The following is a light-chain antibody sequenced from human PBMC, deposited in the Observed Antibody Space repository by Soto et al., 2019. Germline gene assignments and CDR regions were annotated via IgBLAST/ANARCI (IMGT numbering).Light chain of an antibody. CDR2: GAS. CDR1: QSVSSSY. J-gene: IGKJ4*01. V-gene: IGKV3-20*01. Sequence: EIVLTQSPGTLSLSPGERATLSCRASQSVSSSYLAWYQQKPGQAPRLLIYGASSRAPGIPDRFSGSGSGTEFTLTISRLEPEDFAVYYCQQYGSSPSTFGGGTKVEIK. CDR3: QQYGSSPST.